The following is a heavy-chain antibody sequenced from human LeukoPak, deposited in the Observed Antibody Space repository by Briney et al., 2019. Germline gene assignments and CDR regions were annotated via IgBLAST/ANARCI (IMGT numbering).Heavy chain of an antibody. CDR1: GGSISSSSYY. V-gene: IGHV4-39*01. D-gene: IGHD2-2*01. CDR3: VRIVNSTRSYDP. Sequence: SETLSLTCTVSGGSISSSSYYWSWIRQPPGKDLEWFGCIYYSGSTYYTPSLKSRVTISVDTSKNPFSLKLSSLTAADKAVFYGVRIVNSTRSYDPWGQGTLVSVSS. J-gene: IGHJ5*02. CDR2: IYYSGST.